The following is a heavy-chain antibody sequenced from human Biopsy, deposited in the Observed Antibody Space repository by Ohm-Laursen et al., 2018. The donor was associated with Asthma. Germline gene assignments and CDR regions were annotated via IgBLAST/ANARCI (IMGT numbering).Heavy chain of an antibody. V-gene: IGHV1-2*06. Sequence: ASVKVSCKASGYTFTGYYMHWVRQAPGQGLEWMGRINPNSGGTNYAQKFQGRVTMTRDTSISTAYMELSRLRSDDTAVYYCAREGIIGTTAWFDPWGQGTLVTVSS. CDR1: GYTFTGYY. CDR3: AREGIIGTTAWFDP. J-gene: IGHJ5*02. D-gene: IGHD1-7*01. CDR2: INPNSGGT.